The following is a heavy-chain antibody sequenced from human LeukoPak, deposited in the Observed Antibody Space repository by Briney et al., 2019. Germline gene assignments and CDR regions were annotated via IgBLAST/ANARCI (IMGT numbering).Heavy chain of an antibody. D-gene: IGHD6-13*01. CDR3: ARDKGHSSSWYGLNWFDP. Sequence: SETLPLTCTVSGGSISSYYWSWIRQPAGKGLEWIGRIYTSGSTNYNPSLKSRVTMSVDTSKNQFSLKLSSVTAADTAVYYCARDKGHSSSWYGLNWFDPWGQGTLVTVSS. CDR1: GGSISSYY. CDR2: IYTSGST. J-gene: IGHJ5*02. V-gene: IGHV4-4*07.